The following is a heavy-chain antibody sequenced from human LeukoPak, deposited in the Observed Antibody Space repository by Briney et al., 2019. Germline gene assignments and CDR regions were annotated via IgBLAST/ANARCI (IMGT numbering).Heavy chain of an antibody. D-gene: IGHD1-26*01. CDR2: IYSGGST. CDR3: AREGGSYLGRAFDI. J-gene: IGHJ3*02. Sequence: GRSLRLSCAASGFTVSSNYMSWVRQAPGKGLEWVSVIYSGGSTYYADSVKGRFTISRDNSKNTLYLQMNSLRAEDTAVYYCAREGGSYLGRAFDIWGQGTMVTVSS. CDR1: GFTVSSNY. V-gene: IGHV3-53*01.